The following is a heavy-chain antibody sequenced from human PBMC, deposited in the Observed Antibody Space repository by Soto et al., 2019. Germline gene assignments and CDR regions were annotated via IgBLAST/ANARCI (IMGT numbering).Heavy chain of an antibody. CDR2: ISSSSSTI. J-gene: IGHJ4*02. D-gene: IGHD2-8*01. CDR3: SRYCIVLMVLPYF. V-gene: IGHV3-48*02. CDR1: GLTFSSYS. Sequence: PGGYRRISCAAYGLTFSSYSMNWVRQAPGKGLEWVSYISSSSSTIYYADSVKGRFTISRDNAKNSLYLQMNSLRDEDTAVYYFSRYCIVLMVLPYFCGQGTLVTVSA.